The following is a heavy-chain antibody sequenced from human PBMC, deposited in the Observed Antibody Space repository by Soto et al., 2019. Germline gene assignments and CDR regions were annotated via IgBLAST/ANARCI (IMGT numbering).Heavy chain of an antibody. D-gene: IGHD4-17*01. V-gene: IGHV4-30-4*01. CDR2: IHKTGST. CDR3: ARQSRLPSYYYGMDV. Sequence: SETLSLTCSVSGGSMSSGYYYWTWIRQHPGKGLEWIGCIHKTGSTYYNPSLKSRVTISVDTSKNQFSLKLSSVTAADTAVYYCARQSRLPSYYYGMDVWGQGTTVTVSS. CDR1: GGSMSSGYYY. J-gene: IGHJ6*02.